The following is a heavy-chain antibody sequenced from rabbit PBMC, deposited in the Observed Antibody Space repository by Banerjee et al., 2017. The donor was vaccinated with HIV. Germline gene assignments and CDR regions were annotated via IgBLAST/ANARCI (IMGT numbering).Heavy chain of an antibody. V-gene: IGHV1S40*01. D-gene: IGHD6-1*01. CDR3: ARSNVGDAWAVAL. CDR2: IYTGDGNT. J-gene: IGHJ4*01. Sequence: QSLEESGGDLVKPEGSLTLSCKASGIDFRSYGLSWVRQAPGKGLEWIAYIYTGDGNTYYASWAKGRFTISKTSSTTVTLQMTSLTAADTATYFCARSNVGDAWAVALWGPGTLVTVS. CDR1: GIDFRSYG.